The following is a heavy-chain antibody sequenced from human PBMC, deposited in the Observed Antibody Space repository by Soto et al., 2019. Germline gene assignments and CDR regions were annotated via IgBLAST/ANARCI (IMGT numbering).Heavy chain of an antibody. V-gene: IGHV4-4*02. D-gene: IGHD1-26*01. CDR2: ICHSGRT. CDR1: GGSISSSNW. Sequence: QVQLQESGPGLVKPSGTLSLTCAVSGGSISSSNWWSWVRQPPGKGLEWIGEICHSGRTSYNPSLKSRVTISVDKSKNQFSLKLSSVTAADTAVYYCARTYSGSYYPLDYWGQGTLVTVSS. CDR3: ARTYSGSYYPLDY. J-gene: IGHJ4*02.